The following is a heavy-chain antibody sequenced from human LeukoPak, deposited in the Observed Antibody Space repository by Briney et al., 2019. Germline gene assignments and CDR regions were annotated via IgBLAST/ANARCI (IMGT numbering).Heavy chain of an antibody. Sequence: SETLSLTCTVSGGSISNYYWSWMRQPPGKGLEWIGHFFYSGSTNYNPSLKSRVTISVDTSKNQFSLKLTSVTAADTAVYYCARSCMGAPPDYWGQGTLVTVSS. CDR1: GGSISNYY. CDR2: FFYSGST. J-gene: IGHJ4*02. V-gene: IGHV4-59*01. CDR3: ARSCMGAPPDY. D-gene: IGHD1-26*01.